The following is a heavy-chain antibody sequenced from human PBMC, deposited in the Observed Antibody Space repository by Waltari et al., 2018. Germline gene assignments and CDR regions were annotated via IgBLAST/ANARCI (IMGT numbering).Heavy chain of an antibody. D-gene: IGHD3-3*01. CDR1: GYTFTSYY. V-gene: IGHV1-46*01. CDR3: ARVGPTYYDFWSGPRGAFDI. CDR2: INPSGGST. J-gene: IGHJ3*02. Sequence: QVQLVQSGAEVKKPGASVKVSCKASGYTFTSYYMHWVRQAPGQGLEWMGIINPSGGSTSYAQKFQGRVTMTRDTSTSTVYMELSSVRSEDTAVYYCARVGPTYYDFWSGPRGAFDIWGQGTMVTVSS.